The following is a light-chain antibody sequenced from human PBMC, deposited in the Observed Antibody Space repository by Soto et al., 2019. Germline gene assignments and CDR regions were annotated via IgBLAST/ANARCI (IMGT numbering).Light chain of an antibody. V-gene: IGKV1-27*01. CDR2: AAS. J-gene: IGKJ2*01. CDR3: QKYNSAPYT. CDR1: RVINNY. Sequence: DIQMTQSPSSLSVSVGDRVAITCRASRVINNYLAWYQQKPGQVPELLIFAASTLQSGVPSRFSGSGSGTDFTLTTSSLQPEDVETYYCQKYNSAPYTFGQGTKLEIK.